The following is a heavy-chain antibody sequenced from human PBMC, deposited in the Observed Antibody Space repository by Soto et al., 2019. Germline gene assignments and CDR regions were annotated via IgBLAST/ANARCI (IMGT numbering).Heavy chain of an antibody. V-gene: IGHV3-21*01. CDR3: ARVILGYCSSTSCYKEGYYYYGMDV. CDR1: GFTFSSYS. J-gene: IGHJ6*02. D-gene: IGHD2-2*02. CDR2: ISSSSSYI. Sequence: EVQLVESEGGLVKPGGSLRLSCAASGFTFSSYSMNWVRQAPGKGLEWVSSISSSSSYIYYADSVKGRFTISRDNAKNSLYLQMNSLRAEDTAVYYCARVILGYCSSTSCYKEGYYYYGMDVWGQGTTVTVSS.